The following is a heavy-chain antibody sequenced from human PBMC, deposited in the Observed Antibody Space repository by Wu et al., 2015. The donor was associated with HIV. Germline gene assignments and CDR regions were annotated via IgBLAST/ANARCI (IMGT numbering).Heavy chain of an antibody. Sequence: QVELVQSGAEVKKPGASVILSCKISGYTFYNSDVNWVRQAPGQGLEWMGRSIPRFGTANYAEKFVGRVTISADESITGYMELSGLTYEDTAVYYCARERVDYDSSGYRAHRGHHFDYWGQGTLVTVSS. J-gene: IGHJ4*02. D-gene: IGHD3-22*01. V-gene: IGHV1-69*18. CDR2: SIPRFGTA. CDR1: GYTFYNSD. CDR3: ARERVDYDSSGYRAHRGHHFDY.